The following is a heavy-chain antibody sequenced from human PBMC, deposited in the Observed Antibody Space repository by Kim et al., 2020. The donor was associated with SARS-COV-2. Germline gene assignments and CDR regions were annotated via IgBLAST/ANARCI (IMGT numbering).Heavy chain of an antibody. Sequence: LKSRVTISVDTSKNQFSLKLSSVTAADTAVYYCARENYYDSSGYYIPPTYWGQGTLVTVSS. D-gene: IGHD3-22*01. J-gene: IGHJ4*02. CDR3: ARENYYDSSGYYIPPTY. V-gene: IGHV4-59*01.